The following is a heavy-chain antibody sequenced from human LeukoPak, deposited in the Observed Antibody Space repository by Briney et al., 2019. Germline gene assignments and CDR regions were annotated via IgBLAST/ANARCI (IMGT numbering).Heavy chain of an antibody. D-gene: IGHD4-17*01. CDR2: IYYSGST. V-gene: IGHV4-59*01. CDR3: ARGPYGDYVWDY. Sequence: PSETLSLTCTVSGGSISSYYWSWIRQPPGKGLEWIGYIYYSGSTNYNPSLKSRVTISVDTSKSQFSLKLSSVTAADTAVYYCARGPYGDYVWDYWGQGTLVTVSS. J-gene: IGHJ4*02. CDR1: GGSISSYY.